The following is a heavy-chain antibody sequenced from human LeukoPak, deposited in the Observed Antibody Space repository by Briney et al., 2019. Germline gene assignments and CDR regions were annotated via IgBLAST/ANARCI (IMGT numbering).Heavy chain of an antibody. V-gene: IGHV3-7*01. Sequence: GRTLCLSCALSGFSLSNNWMSWVRQAPRKGLERVANINHEGSELHKVDSAKGRFPISRNNAKNSLYLQMNSLRVEDTAVYYCARNKRVGPTICDSWGQGNLVTVSS. CDR3: ARNKRVGPTICDS. CDR1: GFSLSNNW. D-gene: IGHD1-26*01. J-gene: IGHJ4*02. CDR2: INHEGSEL.